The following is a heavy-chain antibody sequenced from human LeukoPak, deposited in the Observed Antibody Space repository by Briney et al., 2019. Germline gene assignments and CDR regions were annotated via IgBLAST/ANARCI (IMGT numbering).Heavy chain of an antibody. D-gene: IGHD5-12*01. CDR3: AQTEGYSGYVYWFDP. Sequence: SETLSLTCTVSGYSISSGYYWSWIRQPPGKGLEWIGYIYYSGSTNYNPSLKSRVTISVDTSKNQFSLKLSSVTAADTAVYYCAQTEGYSGYVYWFDPWGQGTLVTVSS. CDR2: IYYSGST. V-gene: IGHV4-61*01. CDR1: GYSISSGYY. J-gene: IGHJ5*02.